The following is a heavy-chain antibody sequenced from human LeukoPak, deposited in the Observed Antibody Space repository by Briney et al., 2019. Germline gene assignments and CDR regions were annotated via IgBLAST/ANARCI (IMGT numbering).Heavy chain of an antibody. CDR1: GYTFTSYA. J-gene: IGHJ1*01. CDR2: INPSGGST. V-gene: IGHV1-46*01. CDR3: ARASKSGSYYFQH. D-gene: IGHD1-26*01. Sequence: ASVKVSCKASGYTFTSYAMNWVRQAPGQGLEWMGVINPSGGSTSYAQKFQGRVTMTRDTSTRTVYMEVNSLRSDDTAVYYCARASKSGSYYFQHWGQGTLVTVSS.